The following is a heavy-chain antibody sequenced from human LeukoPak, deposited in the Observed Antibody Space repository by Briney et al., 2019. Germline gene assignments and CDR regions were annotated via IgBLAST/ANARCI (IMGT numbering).Heavy chain of an antibody. CDR3: ARGRRYCSSTSCYRNYYYDYMDV. D-gene: IGHD2-2*01. J-gene: IGHJ6*03. Sequence: SETLSLTCAVYGGSFSGYYWSWLRQPPGKGLECIGEINHSGSTNYNPSLKSRVTISVDTSKNQFSLKLSSVTAADTAVYYCARGRRYCSSTSCYRNYYYDYMDVWGKGTTVTVSS. CDR2: INHSGST. V-gene: IGHV4-34*01. CDR1: GGSFSGYY.